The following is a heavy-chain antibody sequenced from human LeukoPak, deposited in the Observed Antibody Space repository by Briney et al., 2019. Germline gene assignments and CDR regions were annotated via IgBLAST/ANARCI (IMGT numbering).Heavy chain of an antibody. V-gene: IGHV3-30*03. J-gene: IGHJ4*02. CDR1: GFSFSSYS. Sequence: PGGSLRLSCAASGFSFSSYSMNWVRQAPGKGLEWVAVISYDGSNKYYADSVKGRFTISRDNSKNTLYLQMNSLRAEDTAVYYCASGICGSTSCSLFDYWGQGTLVTVSS. D-gene: IGHD2-2*01. CDR2: ISYDGSNK. CDR3: ASGICGSTSCSLFDY.